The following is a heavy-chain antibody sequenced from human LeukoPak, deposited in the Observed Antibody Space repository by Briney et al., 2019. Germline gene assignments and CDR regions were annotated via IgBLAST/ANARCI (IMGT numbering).Heavy chain of an antibody. J-gene: IGHJ4*02. V-gene: IGHV1-18*01. CDR2: INPYNGLT. CDR1: GYTFTSYG. Sequence: ASVKVSCKASGYTFTSYGISWVRHAPGQGLEWMGWINPYNGLTNYAQNPQAEVTMTTDTSTSTAFMDLRSLRSDDTAVYYCARTYSSSDVDYWGQGTLVTVSS. CDR3: ARTYSSSDVDY. D-gene: IGHD6-13*01.